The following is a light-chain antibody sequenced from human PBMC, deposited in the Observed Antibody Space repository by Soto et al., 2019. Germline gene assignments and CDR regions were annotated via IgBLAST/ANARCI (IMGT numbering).Light chain of an antibody. CDR3: QLYGISPH. J-gene: IGKJ5*01. V-gene: IGKV1D-8*03. CDR1: QGISSY. CDR2: AAS. Sequence: VIWMTQSPSLLSASTGDRVTISCRMSQGISSYLAWYQQKPGKAPELLIYAASSLESGVPSRFSGSASGTDFTLTINRLEPEDFAVYYCQLYGISPHFGQGTRLEIK.